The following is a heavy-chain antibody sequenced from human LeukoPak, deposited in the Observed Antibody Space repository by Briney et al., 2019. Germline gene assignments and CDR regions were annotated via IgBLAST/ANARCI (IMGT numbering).Heavy chain of an antibody. V-gene: IGHV3-74*01. CDR2: INSDGYSI. J-gene: IGHJ4*02. CDR3: ATEFDFDY. CDR1: GFTFSSYW. Sequence: GGSLRLSCAATGFTFSSYWMHWVRQAPGKGPVWLARINSDGYSISYADSVKGRFTISRDNAKKTLYLQMNSLRDEDTAVYYCATEFDFDYWGQGTLVTVSS.